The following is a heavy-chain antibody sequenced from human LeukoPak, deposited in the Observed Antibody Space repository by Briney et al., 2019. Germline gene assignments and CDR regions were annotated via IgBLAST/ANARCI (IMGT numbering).Heavy chain of an antibody. CDR2: FDPEDGET. CDR3: ARGTGSCSGGSCYNWFDP. J-gene: IGHJ5*02. D-gene: IGHD2-15*01. CDR1: GYTLTELS. Sequence: ASVKVSCKVSGYTLTELSMHWVRQAPGKGLEWMGGFDPEDGETIYAQKFQGRVTMTEDTSTDTAYMELSSLRSEDTAVYYCARGTGSCSGGSCYNWFDPWGQGTLVTVSS. V-gene: IGHV1-24*01.